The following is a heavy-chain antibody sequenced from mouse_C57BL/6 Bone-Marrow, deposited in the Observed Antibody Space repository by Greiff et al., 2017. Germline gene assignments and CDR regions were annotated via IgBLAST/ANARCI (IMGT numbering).Heavy chain of an antibody. CDR3: TTHDGYSYYFDY. CDR1: GFNIKDDY. Sequence: VQLQQSGAELVRPGASVKLSCTASGFNIKDDYMHWVKQRPEQGLEWIGWIDPENGDTEYASKFQGKATITADTSSNTAYLQLSSLTSEYTAVYYCTTHDGYSYYFDYWGQGTTLTVSS. V-gene: IGHV14-4*01. D-gene: IGHD2-3*01. J-gene: IGHJ2*01. CDR2: IDPENGDT.